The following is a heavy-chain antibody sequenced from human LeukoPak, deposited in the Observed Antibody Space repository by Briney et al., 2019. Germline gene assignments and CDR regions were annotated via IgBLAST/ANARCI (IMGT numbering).Heavy chain of an antibody. Sequence: PGGSLRLSCAASGFSFTSFWMHWVRQAPGKGLVWVSRINPDGSYTDYADSVQGRFTISRDNTKNTLYLQMNSLRAEDTAVYYCAREYSRGYYFDYWGQGTLVTVSS. D-gene: IGHD6-25*01. CDR3: AREYSRGYYFDY. V-gene: IGHV3-74*01. J-gene: IGHJ4*02. CDR1: GFSFTSFW. CDR2: INPDGSYT.